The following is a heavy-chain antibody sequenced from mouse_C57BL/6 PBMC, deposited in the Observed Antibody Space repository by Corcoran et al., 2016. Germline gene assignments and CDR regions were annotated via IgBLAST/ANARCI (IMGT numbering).Heavy chain of an antibody. Sequence: QVTLKESGPGILQSSQTLSLTCSFSGFSLSTSGMGVSWIRQPSGKGLEWLAHIYWDDDKRYNPSLKSRLTISKDTSRNQVFLKITSVDTADTATYYCARRDYDYLYFDYWGQGTTLTVSS. V-gene: IGHV8-12*01. CDR1: GFSLSTSGMG. D-gene: IGHD2-4*01. CDR2: IYWDDDK. CDR3: ARRDYDYLYFDY. J-gene: IGHJ2*01.